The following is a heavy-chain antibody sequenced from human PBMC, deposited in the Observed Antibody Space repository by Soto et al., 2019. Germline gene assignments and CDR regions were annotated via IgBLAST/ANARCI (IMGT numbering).Heavy chain of an antibody. D-gene: IGHD3-16*02. CDR1: GGTYRSYA. J-gene: IGHJ4*02. V-gene: IGHV1-69*01. Sequence: QVRLVQSGAEVKKTGSSVKVSCKASGGTYRSYAISWERQAPGQGLEWMGGIIPIFGTTNYAQKFQDRVTITADESTSTAYMDLNSLRSDDTAVYYCASNNRASYHFDYWGQGTLVTVSS. CDR2: IIPIFGTT. CDR3: ASNNRASYHFDY.